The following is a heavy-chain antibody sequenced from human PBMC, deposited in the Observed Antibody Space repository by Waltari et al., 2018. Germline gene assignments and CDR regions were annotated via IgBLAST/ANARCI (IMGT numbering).Heavy chain of an antibody. Sequence: EVQLLESGGGLVQPGGSLRLSCAASGFTFSSYAMSWVRQAPGEGLDWVSVIYSGGSTYYADSVKGRFTISRDNSKNTLYLQMNSLRAEDTAVYYCAKPRGKWLGDYWGQGTLVTVSS. V-gene: IGHV3-23*03. CDR3: AKPRGKWLGDY. J-gene: IGHJ4*02. D-gene: IGHD6-19*01. CDR2: IYSGGST. CDR1: GFTFSSYA.